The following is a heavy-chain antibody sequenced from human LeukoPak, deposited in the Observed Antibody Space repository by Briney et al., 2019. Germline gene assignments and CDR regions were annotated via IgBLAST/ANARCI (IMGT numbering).Heavy chain of an antibody. CDR1: GITLSNYG. Sequence: PGGSLRLSCAVSGITLSNYGMSWVRQAPGKGLEWVPGISDSGGRTNYADSVKGRFTISRDNAKNSLYLQMNSLRAEDTAVYYCARMDYYDSSGYYSYFDYWGQGTLVTVSS. J-gene: IGHJ4*02. D-gene: IGHD3-22*01. CDR3: ARMDYYDSSGYYSYFDY. V-gene: IGHV3-23*01. CDR2: ISDSGGRT.